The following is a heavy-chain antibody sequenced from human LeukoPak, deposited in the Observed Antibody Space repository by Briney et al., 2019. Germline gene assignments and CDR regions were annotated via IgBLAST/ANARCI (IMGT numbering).Heavy chain of an antibody. CDR2: LSGSGGST. CDR3: AKSRGWRVGATGYFDY. CDR1: GFTFSSYA. V-gene: IGHV3-23*01. D-gene: IGHD1-26*01. J-gene: IGHJ4*02. Sequence: PGGSLRLSCAASGFTFSSYAMSWVRQAPGKGREWVSSLSGSGGSTYYADSVKGRFTISRDNSKNTLYLQMNSLRAEDTAVYYCAKSRGWRVGATGYFDYWGQGTLVTVSS.